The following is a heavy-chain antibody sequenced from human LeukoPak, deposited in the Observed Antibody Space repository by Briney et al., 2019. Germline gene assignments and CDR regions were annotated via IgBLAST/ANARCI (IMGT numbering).Heavy chain of an antibody. Sequence: GGSLRLSCAASGFTFDDYAMQWVRQAPGKGLEWVSLISGDGGSTYYADSVKGRFTISRDNSKNSLYLHMNSLRTADTALYYCASGYSSRHDDYWGQGTLVTVSS. V-gene: IGHV3-43*02. J-gene: IGHJ4*02. D-gene: IGHD6-13*01. CDR3: ASGYSSRHDDY. CDR2: ISGDGGST. CDR1: GFTFDDYA.